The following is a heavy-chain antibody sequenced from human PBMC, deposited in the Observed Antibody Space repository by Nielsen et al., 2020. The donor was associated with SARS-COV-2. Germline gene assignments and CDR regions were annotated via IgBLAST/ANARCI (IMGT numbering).Heavy chain of an antibody. CDR3: ARGIRPRHVFDI. V-gene: IGHV4-31*03. D-gene: IGHD1-14*01. J-gene: IGHJ3*02. CDR1: GGSIKTASYY. CDR2: IYHTGST. Sequence: LRLSCTVSGGSIKTASYYWSWIRQHPEWGLEWVGYIYHTGSTYYNSALEIRVTISADMSKNQFSLELTSLTAADTAVYYCARGIRPRHVFDIWGQGTIVSVSS.